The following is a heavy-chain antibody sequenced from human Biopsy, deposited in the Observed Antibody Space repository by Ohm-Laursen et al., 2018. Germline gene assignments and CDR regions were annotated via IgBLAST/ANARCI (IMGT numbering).Heavy chain of an antibody. CDR2: ISSSGATI. CDR1: GFTFSDHH. J-gene: IGHJ4*02. Sequence: GSLRLSCAASGFTFSDHHMAWVRQAPGKGLEWLSYISSSGATIKYADSVKGRFTISRDNAKNSLYLRMNSLRAEDTAVYFCARARDDFVVMPAAFFDFWGQGTLVTVSS. D-gene: IGHD2-15*01. CDR3: ARARDDFVVMPAAFFDF. V-gene: IGHV3-11*01.